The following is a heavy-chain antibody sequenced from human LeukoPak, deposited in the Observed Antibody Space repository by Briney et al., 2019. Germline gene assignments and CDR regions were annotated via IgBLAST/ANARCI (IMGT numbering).Heavy chain of an antibody. CDR1: GGSISSSSYY. CDR2: VYYSGNT. CDR3: ARLLTNSGCFDY. J-gene: IGHJ4*02. Sequence: SETLSLTCTVSGGSISSSSYYWGWIRQPPGKGLEWIGTVYYSGNTYYNPSLMSRVAISVDTSKNQFSLRLSSVTAADTAVYYCARLLTNSGCFDYWGQGTLVIVSS. D-gene: IGHD6-19*01. V-gene: IGHV4-39*01.